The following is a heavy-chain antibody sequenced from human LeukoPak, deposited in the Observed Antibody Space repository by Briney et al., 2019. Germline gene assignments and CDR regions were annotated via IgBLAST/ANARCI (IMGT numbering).Heavy chain of an antibody. V-gene: IGHV3-48*03. Sequence: PGWSLRLSYAASGFTFSSYEMNWVRQAPAKGQEGVSYISSSGSTIYYADSVKGRFTISRDNAKNSLYLQMNSLRAEDTAVYYCARDTGSGWYVYFDYWGQGTLVTVSS. J-gene: IGHJ4*02. CDR2: ISSSGSTI. D-gene: IGHD6-19*01. CDR1: GFTFSSYE. CDR3: ARDTGSGWYVYFDY.